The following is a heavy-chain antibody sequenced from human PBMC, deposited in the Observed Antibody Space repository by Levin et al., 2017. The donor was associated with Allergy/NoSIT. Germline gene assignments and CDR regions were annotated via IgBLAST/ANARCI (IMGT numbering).Heavy chain of an antibody. CDR1: GGSISSGTYY. V-gene: IGHV4-61*02. Sequence: LRLSCTVSGGSISSGTYYWSWIRQPAGKGLEWIGRINASGSTNYNPSLKSRVTISVDTSKNHFSLKLSSVTAADTAVYYGARDFHYVSGSYHNWLDPWGQGTLVTVSS. J-gene: IGHJ5*02. D-gene: IGHD3-10*01. CDR3: ARDFHYVSGSYHNWLDP. CDR2: INASGST.